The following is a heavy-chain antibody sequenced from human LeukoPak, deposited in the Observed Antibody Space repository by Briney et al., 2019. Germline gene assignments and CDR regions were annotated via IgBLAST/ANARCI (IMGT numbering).Heavy chain of an antibody. V-gene: IGHV1-18*01. Sequence: GASVKVSCKASGYTFTIYGISWVRQAPGQGLEWMGWISAYNGNTNYAQKLQGRVTMTTDTSTSTAYMELRSLRSDDTAVYYCARDSRRIAVAGTATFGYWGQGTLVTVSS. CDR1: GYTFTIYG. J-gene: IGHJ4*02. CDR3: ARDSRRIAVAGTATFGY. D-gene: IGHD6-19*01. CDR2: ISAYNGNT.